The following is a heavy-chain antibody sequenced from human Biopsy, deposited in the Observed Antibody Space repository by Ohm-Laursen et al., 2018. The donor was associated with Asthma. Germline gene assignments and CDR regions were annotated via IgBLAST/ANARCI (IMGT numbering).Heavy chain of an antibody. V-gene: IGHV2-5*02. CDR2: IYWDDYN. D-gene: IGHD3-9*01. CDR3: ALSQDSGFDDHSPSWFDP. J-gene: IGHJ5*02. Sequence: TQTLTPTCSFSGFSPRTPGVGVGWIRQSPGKALEWLALIYWDDYNLFRPSLKRRLTITKDPSKNQVVLTMTKMDPVDPGTYYCALSQDSGFDDHSPSWFDPWGQGTLVTVSS. CDR1: GFSPRTPGVG.